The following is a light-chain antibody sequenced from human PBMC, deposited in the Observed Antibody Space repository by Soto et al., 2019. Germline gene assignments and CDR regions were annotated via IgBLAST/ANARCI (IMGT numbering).Light chain of an antibody. V-gene: IGLV2-11*01. CDR3: CSYAGSYTWV. CDR1: SGDVANYNF. CDR2: DVS. Sequence: QSALTQPHSVSGSPGQSVTISCSGTSGDVANYNFVCWYQHHPGKAPRLIIYDVSTRPSGVPDRFSGSKSGNTASLTISGLQAEDEADFYCCSYAGSYTWVFGGGTQLTVL. J-gene: IGLJ3*02.